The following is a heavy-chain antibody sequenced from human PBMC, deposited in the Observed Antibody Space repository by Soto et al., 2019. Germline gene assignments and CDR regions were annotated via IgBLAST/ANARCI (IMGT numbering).Heavy chain of an antibody. CDR3: ARGGWRPIDY. CDR2: IYYSGST. D-gene: IGHD3-3*01. V-gene: IGHV4-59*12. CDR1: GGSISVYY. J-gene: IGHJ4*02. Sequence: QVQLQESGPGLVKPSETLSLTCTVSGGSISVYYWSWIRQPPGKGLEWIGYIYYSGSTNYNPSLKSRVTISVNTTKTRFSLKLSSVTAADTAVYYCARGGWRPIDYWGQGTLVTVSS.